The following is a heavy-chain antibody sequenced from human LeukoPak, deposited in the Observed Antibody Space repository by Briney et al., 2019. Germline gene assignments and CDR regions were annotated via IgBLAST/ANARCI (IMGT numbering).Heavy chain of an antibody. Sequence: GGSLRLSCAASGFTFSSYAMSWVRQAPGKGLEWVSAISGSGGSTYYADSVKGRFTISRDNSKNTLYPQMNSLRAEDTAVYYCANGDCSSTSCFTYYYYGMDDWGQGTTVTVSS. D-gene: IGHD2-2*02. J-gene: IGHJ6*02. CDR3: ANGDCSSTSCFTYYYYGMDD. CDR2: ISGSGGST. CDR1: GFTFSSYA. V-gene: IGHV3-23*01.